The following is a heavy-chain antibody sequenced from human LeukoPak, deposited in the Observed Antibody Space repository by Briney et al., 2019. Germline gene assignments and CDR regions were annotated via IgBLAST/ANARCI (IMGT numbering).Heavy chain of an antibody. D-gene: IGHD1-14*01. V-gene: IGHV4-34*01. CDR3: ARPGSGGIEDY. Sequence: PSETLSLTCAVYGGSFSGYYWSWIRQPPGKGLEWIGEINHSGSTNYNPSLKSRVSMSVDTSKSQFSLKLSSVTAADTAVYYCARPGSGGIEDYWGQGTLVTVSS. CDR2: INHSGST. J-gene: IGHJ4*02. CDR1: GGSFSGYY.